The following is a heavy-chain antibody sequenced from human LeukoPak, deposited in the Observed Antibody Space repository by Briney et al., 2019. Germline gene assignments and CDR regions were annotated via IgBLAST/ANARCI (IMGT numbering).Heavy chain of an antibody. D-gene: IGHD3-10*01. CDR3: ARTSYGSGSYGNY. CDR2: IYYSGST. CDR1: GGSVSSGSYY. V-gene: IGHV4-61*01. J-gene: IGHJ4*02. Sequence: PSETLSLTCTASGGSVSSGSYYWSWLRQPLGKGLEWIGYIYYSGSTNYNPSLKSRVTISVDTSKNQFSLKLSSVTAADTAVYYCARTSYGSGSYGNYWGQGTLVTVSS.